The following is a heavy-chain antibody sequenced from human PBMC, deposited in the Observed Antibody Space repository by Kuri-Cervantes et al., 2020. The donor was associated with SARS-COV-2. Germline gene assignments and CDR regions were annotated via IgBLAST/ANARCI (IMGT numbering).Heavy chain of an antibody. CDR1: GFTFSSYW. D-gene: IGHD2-2*01. CDR3: ARDRLRYCSSTSCYGWFDP. CDR2: INSDGSST. J-gene: IGHJ5*02. Sequence: GESLKISCAASGFTFSSYWMHWVRQAPGKGLVWVSRINSDGSSTSYADSVKGRFTISRDNAKNTLYLQMNSLGAEDTAVYYCARDRLRYCSSTSCYGWFDPWGQGTLVTVSS. V-gene: IGHV3-74*01.